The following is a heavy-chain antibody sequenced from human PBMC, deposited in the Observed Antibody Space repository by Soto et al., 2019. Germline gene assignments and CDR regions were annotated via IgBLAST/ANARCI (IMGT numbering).Heavy chain of an antibody. D-gene: IGHD2-15*01. CDR1: GFTFSSYW. Sequence: EVQLVESGGGLVHPGGSLRLSCGASGFTFSSYWMHWVRQAPGTGLVWVSRINSDGSSTSYADSVKGRFTISRDNAKNTLYLQMNSLRAEDTSVYYCAREMGYCSGGSCWDDAFDIWGQGTMVTVSS. V-gene: IGHV3-74*01. CDR2: INSDGSST. J-gene: IGHJ3*02. CDR3: AREMGYCSGGSCWDDAFDI.